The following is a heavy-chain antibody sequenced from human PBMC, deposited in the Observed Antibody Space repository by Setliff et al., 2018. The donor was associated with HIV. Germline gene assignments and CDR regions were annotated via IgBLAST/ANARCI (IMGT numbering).Heavy chain of an antibody. Sequence: GASVKVSCKASGYTFSDYYMHWVRQAPGQGLEWTGWINPNSGGTNYAQKFQGRVNMTRDTSISTTYMELSRLRSDDTAVYYCARPRLVPPRPYQYYFDYWGQGALVTVSS. CDR1: GYTFSDYY. CDR3: ARPRLVPPRPYQYYFDY. D-gene: IGHD2-2*01. V-gene: IGHV1-2*02. CDR2: INPNSGGT. J-gene: IGHJ4*02.